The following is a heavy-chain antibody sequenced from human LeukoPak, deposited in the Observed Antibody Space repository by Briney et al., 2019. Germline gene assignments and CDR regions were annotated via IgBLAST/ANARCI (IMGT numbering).Heavy chain of an antibody. Sequence: PGRSLRLSCAASGFTFSSYGMHWVRQAPGKGLEWVAVISYGGSNKYYADSVKGRFTISRDNSKNTLYLQMNSLRAEDTAVYYCAKEASPDYGDYYYYGMDVWGQGTTVTVSS. CDR3: AKEASPDYGDYYYYGMDV. CDR1: GFTFSSYG. V-gene: IGHV3-30*18. J-gene: IGHJ6*02. D-gene: IGHD4-17*01. CDR2: ISYGGSNK.